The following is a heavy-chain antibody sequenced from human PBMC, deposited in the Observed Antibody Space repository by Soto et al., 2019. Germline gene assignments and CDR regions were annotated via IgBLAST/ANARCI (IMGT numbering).Heavy chain of an antibody. Sequence: ASVKVSCKASGYTFTSYGISWVRQAPGQGLEWMGWISAYNGNTNYAQRLQGRVTMTTDTSTSTAYMELRSLRSDDTAVYYCARALALAYYYDSSGYLNWFDPWGQGTLVTVSS. V-gene: IGHV1-18*04. CDR1: GYTFTSYG. J-gene: IGHJ5*02. CDR3: ARALALAYYYDSSGYLNWFDP. D-gene: IGHD3-22*01. CDR2: ISAYNGNT.